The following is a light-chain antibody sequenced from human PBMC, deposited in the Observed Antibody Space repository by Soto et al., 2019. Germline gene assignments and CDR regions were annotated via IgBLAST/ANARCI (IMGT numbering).Light chain of an antibody. V-gene: IGKV3-20*01. CDR3: QQYGSSPFT. CDR1: QSVSSSY. CDR2: GAS. Sequence: EIVLTQSPGTLSLSPGERATLSCRASQSVSSSYLAWYQQNPGQAPRLLIYGASSRATGIPDRFSGSGSGTDSTLTISRLEPEDFAVYYCQQYGSSPFTFGQGTRLEMK. J-gene: IGKJ5*01.